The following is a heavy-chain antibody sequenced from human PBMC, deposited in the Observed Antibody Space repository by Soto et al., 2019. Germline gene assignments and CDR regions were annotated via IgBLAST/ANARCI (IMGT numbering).Heavy chain of an antibody. CDR2: ISYSGSN. CDR3: ARIYCSSCTCFEVY. V-gene: IGHV4-31*11. CDR1: GCPISSGGYH. Sequence: QLQLQESGPGLVKPSQTMSLTCAVSGCPISSGGYHWCWIRQHPGKGLEWLGYISYSGSNYYNPSLKSRVTISVDTSQTQFSLKLPSVTAADTAVYYCARIYCSSCTCFEVYWGQGPLVTVSS. D-gene: IGHD2-15*01. J-gene: IGHJ4*02.